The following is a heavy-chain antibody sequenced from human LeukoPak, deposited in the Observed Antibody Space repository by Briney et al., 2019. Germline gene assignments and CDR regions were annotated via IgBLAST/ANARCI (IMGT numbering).Heavy chain of an antibody. CDR2: IYHSGST. Sequence: SETLSLTCTVSGGSISSSNWWSWVRQPPGKGLEWIGEIYHSGSTNYNPSLKSRVTISVDKSKNQFSLKLSSVTAADTAVYYCARGIDPYYYYYMDVWGKGTTVTVSS. J-gene: IGHJ6*03. CDR1: GGSISSSNW. V-gene: IGHV4-4*02. CDR3: ARGIDPYYYYYMDV.